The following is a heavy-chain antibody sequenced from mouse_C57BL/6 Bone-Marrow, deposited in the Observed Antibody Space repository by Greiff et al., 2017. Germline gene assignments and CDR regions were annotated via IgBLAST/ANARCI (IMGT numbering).Heavy chain of an antibody. D-gene: IGHD2-3*01. J-gene: IGHJ1*03. V-gene: IGHV1-26*01. CDR1: GYTFTDYY. Sequence: EVQLQQSGPELVKPGASVKISCKASGYTFTDYYLNWVKQSHGKSLEWIGDINPNNGGTSYNQKFKGKATLTVDKSSSTAYMELRSLTSEDSAVYYCARRGLLYFDVWGTGTTVTVSS. CDR3: ARRGLLYFDV. CDR2: INPNNGGT.